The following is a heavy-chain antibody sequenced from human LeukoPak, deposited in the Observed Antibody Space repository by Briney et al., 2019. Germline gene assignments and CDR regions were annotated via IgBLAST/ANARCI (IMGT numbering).Heavy chain of an antibody. V-gene: IGHV3-30*02. Sequence: VGSLRLSCEGSGFTLSNFVIQWVRQAPGKGLQWVSFIRAHGGDKYYEDSVKSRFIVSRENSKKILYLEVNSLTAEDTGVYYCGTWRQAQDFDQWGEGSLVIVSS. CDR2: IRAHGGDK. CDR3: GTWRQAQDFDQ. J-gene: IGHJ4*02. CDR1: GFTLSNFV.